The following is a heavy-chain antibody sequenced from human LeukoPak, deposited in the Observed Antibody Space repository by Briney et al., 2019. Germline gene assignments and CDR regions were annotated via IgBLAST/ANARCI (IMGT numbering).Heavy chain of an antibody. CDR1: GFTFSSYE. CDR3: ARYSYGYYSDVYYFDY. V-gene: IGHV3-48*03. CDR2: ISSSGSTI. J-gene: IGHJ4*02. D-gene: IGHD5-18*01. Sequence: PGGSLRLSCAASGFTFSSYEMNWVRQAPGKGREWVSYISSSGSTIYYADSVKGRFTISRDNAKNSLYLQMNSLRAEDTAVYYCARYSYGYYSDVYYFDYWGQGTLVTVSS.